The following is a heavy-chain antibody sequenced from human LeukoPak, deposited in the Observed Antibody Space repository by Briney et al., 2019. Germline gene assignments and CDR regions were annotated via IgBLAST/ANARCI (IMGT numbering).Heavy chain of an antibody. CDR3: ARDPLGVVVVAATRGGAFDI. CDR2: INSDGSTT. V-gene: IGHV3-74*01. CDR1: GFTLSSNW. J-gene: IGHJ3*02. D-gene: IGHD2-15*01. Sequence: GGSLRLSCAASGFTLSSNWMHWVRQAPGKGLVWVSRINSDGSTTSYADSVKGRFTISRDNAKNTVYLQMNSLRAEDTALYYCARDPLGVVVVAATRGGAFDIWGQGTMVTVSS.